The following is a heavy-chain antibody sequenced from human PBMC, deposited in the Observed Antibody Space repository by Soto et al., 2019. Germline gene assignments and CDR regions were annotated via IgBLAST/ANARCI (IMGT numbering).Heavy chain of an antibody. CDR3: ARRSSGWYFDY. J-gene: IGHJ4*02. D-gene: IGHD6-19*01. V-gene: IGHV3-23*01. CDR2: ITDSGSNT. Sequence: GGSPRLSCAASGFTFSSYAMHWVRQAPGKGLEWVSVITDSGSNTYYADSVKGRFTISRDNSKNTLYLQMNSLRAEDTAVYYCARRSSGWYFDYWGQGTLVTVSS. CDR1: GFTFSSYA.